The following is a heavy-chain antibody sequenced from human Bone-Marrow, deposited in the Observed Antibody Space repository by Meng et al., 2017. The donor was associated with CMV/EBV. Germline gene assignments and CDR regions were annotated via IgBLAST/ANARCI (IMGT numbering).Heavy chain of an antibody. V-gene: IGHV3-9*01. J-gene: IGHJ4*02. CDR2: ISWNSGSI. CDR3: ARDREYYDSSGYYRFDY. Sequence: SLKISCAASGFTFDDYAMHWVRQAPGKGLEWVSGISWNSGSIGYADSVKGRFTISRDNAKNSLYLQMNSLRAEDTAVYYCARDREYYDSSGYYRFDYWGQGTLVTISS. D-gene: IGHD3-22*01. CDR1: GFTFDDYA.